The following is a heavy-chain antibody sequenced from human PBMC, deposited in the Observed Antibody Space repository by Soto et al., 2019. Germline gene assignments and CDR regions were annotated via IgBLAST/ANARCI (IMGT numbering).Heavy chain of an antibody. Sequence: ASVKVSCKASGYTFTSYGISWVRQAPGQGLEWMGWISAYNGNTNYAQKLQGRVTMTTDTSTSTAYMELRSLRSDDMAVYYCARDNGVLRFLEWLLFDYWGQGTLVTVSS. CDR2: ISAYNGNT. J-gene: IGHJ4*02. CDR3: ARDNGVLRFLEWLLFDY. D-gene: IGHD3-3*01. CDR1: GYTFTSYG. V-gene: IGHV1-18*03.